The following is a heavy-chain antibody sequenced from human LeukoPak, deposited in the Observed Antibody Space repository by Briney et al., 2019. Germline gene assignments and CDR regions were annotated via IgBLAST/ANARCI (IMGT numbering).Heavy chain of an antibody. D-gene: IGHD3-22*01. Sequence: PGGSLRLSCAASGFPFSTYAMNWVRQAPGKGLEWVSVITGSGGFTQYADSVKGRFTISRDNSKNTLYLQMNRLRAEDTAVYYCAKDNDGYYYDFDYWGQGTLVTVSS. V-gene: IGHV3-23*01. CDR2: ITGSGGFT. J-gene: IGHJ4*02. CDR3: AKDNDGYYYDFDY. CDR1: GFPFSTYA.